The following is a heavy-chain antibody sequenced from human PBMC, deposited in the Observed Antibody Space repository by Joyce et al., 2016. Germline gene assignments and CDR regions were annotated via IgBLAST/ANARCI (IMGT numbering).Heavy chain of an antibody. D-gene: IGHD4-17*01. CDR3: ARSLAYDYGDYIFNY. Sequence: EVQLVESGGGLIQPGGSLRLSCAASGFTVSSNYMSGVRQAPGKGLEWVSIIYGGGSGGSTYYADSVKGRFTISRDNSKNTLYLQMNSLRAEDTAVYYCARSLAYDYGDYIFNYWGQGTLVTVSS. CDR1: GFTVSSNY. V-gene: IGHV3-53*01. CDR2: IYGGGSGGST. J-gene: IGHJ4*02.